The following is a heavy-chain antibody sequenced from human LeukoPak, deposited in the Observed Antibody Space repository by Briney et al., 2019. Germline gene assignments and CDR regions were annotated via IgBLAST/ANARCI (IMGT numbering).Heavy chain of an antibody. D-gene: IGHD5-18*01. CDR1: GGSISSDY. J-gene: IGHJ6*02. CDR3: ARHVTYYGMAV. CDR2: IFYSGTT. V-gene: IGHV4-59*08. Sequence: SETLSLTCTVSGGSISSDYWSWIRQPPGKGLEWIGYIFYSGTTSYNPSLQSRATISVDTSKNQFSLKLSSVTAADTAVYYCARHVTYYGMAVWGQGTTVTVSS.